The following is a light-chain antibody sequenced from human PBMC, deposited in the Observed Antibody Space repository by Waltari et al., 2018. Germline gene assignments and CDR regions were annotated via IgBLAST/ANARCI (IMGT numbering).Light chain of an antibody. V-gene: IGKV4-1*01. CDR3: QQYYSVPLT. CDR1: QTISYPSNNKNN. Sequence: DIVMTQSPDSLAVSLGERATINGKSSQTISYPSNNKNNLAWYQNKPGQPPRLLISWASSRESGVPDRFSGSGSGTDFTLTISSLQVEDVAIYYCQQYYSVPLTFGQGTKVGIK. CDR2: WAS. J-gene: IGKJ1*01.